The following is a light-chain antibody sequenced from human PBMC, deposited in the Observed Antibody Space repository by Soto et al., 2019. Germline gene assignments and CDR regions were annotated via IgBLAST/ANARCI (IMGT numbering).Light chain of an antibody. J-gene: IGLJ3*02. CDR1: SSDVGAYNS. CDR3: TSYTRSSALV. V-gene: IGLV2-14*01. CDR2: EVS. Sequence: QSALTQPASVSGSPGQSITISCTGTSSDVGAYNSVSWYQQHPGKAPKLMIYEVSNRPSGVSNRFSGSKSGNTASLTISGLQAEDGADYYCTSYTRSSALVFGGGTKLTVL.